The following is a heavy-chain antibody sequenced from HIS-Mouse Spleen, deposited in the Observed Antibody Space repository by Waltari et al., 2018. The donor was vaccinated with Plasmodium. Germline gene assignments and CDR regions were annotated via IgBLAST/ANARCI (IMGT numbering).Heavy chain of an antibody. CDR3: AKEVLGYYDFWSRPDY. J-gene: IGHJ4*02. CDR1: GFPFRTHG. D-gene: IGHD3-3*01. Sequence: QVQLVESGGGVVKPGRSLVLSCVASGFPFRTHGMPWVRQAPGKGLEWVAVISYDGSNKYYADSVKGRFTISRDNSKNTLYLQMNSLRAEDTAVYYCAKEVLGYYDFWSRPDYWGQGTLVTVSS. CDR2: ISYDGSNK. V-gene: IGHV3-30*18.